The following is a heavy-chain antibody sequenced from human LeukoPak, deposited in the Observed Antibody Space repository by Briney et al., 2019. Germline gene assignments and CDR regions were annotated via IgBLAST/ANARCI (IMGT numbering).Heavy chain of an antibody. V-gene: IGHV3-23*01. CDR2: ISGSGGST. J-gene: IGHJ4*02. D-gene: IGHD6-19*01. CDR1: GFTFSSYA. Sequence: GGSLRLSCAASGFTFSSYAMSWVRQAPGKGPEWVSAISGSGGSTYYADSVKGRFTISRDNSKNTLYLQMNSLRAEDTAVYYCARHSSGWYSDYWGQGTLVTVSS. CDR3: ARHSSGWYSDY.